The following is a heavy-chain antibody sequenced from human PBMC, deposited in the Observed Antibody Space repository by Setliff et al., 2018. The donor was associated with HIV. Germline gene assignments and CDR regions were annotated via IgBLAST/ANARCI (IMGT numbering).Heavy chain of an antibody. J-gene: IGHJ4*02. CDR2: IYHSGST. CDR3: ARTHSGYFPYYFDY. CDR1: GYSISSGYY. V-gene: IGHV4-38-2*02. D-gene: IGHD3-22*01. Sequence: SETLSLTCTVSGYSISSGYYWGWIRQPPGKGLEWIANIYHSGSTDYNPSLKSRVTISVDKSRNQFSLKLSSVTAADTAVYYCARTHSGYFPYYFDYWGQGTLVTVSS.